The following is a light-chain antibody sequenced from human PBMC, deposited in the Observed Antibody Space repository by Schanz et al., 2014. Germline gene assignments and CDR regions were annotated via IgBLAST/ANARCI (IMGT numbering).Light chain of an antibody. Sequence: QSALTQPASVSGSPGQSITISCTGTSSDVGGYHYVSWYQQHPGKAPKLMIYDVSNRPSGVSNRFSGSKSGNTASLTISGLQAEDEADYYCSSYTSSDTWVFGGGTKVTVL. CDR1: SSDVGGYHY. J-gene: IGLJ3*02. CDR2: DVS. V-gene: IGLV2-14*01. CDR3: SSYTSSDTWV.